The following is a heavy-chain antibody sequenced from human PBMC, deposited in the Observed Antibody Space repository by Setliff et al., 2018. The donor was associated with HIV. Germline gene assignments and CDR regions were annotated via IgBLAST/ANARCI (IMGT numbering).Heavy chain of an antibody. CDR1: GGPLSGYF. V-gene: IGHV4-34*01. J-gene: IGHJ6*03. CDR3: ASGRDASTWYLSHFYSYYYLDV. D-gene: IGHD6-13*01. Sequence: SETLSLTCTVSGGPLSGYFWTWIRRTPDKGLEWIGDINHSGTTNYNLSLKSRTTLSLDTSKNQLSLKLTSVVAADTGLYFCASGRDASTWYLSHFYSYYYLDVWGNGTTVTVSS. CDR2: INHSGTT.